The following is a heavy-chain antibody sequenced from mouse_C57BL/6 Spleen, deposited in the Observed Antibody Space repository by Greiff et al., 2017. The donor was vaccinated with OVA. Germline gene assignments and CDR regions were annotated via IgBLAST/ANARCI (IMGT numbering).Heavy chain of an antibody. CDR1: GFTFSDYG. V-gene: IGHV5-17*01. J-gene: IGHJ4*01. D-gene: IGHD1-1*01. CDR2: ISSGSSTI. CDR3: ARFSITTVVARDYYAMDY. Sequence: EVQVVESGGGLVKPGGSLKLSCAASGFTFSDYGMHWVRQAPEKGLEWVAYISSGSSTIYYADTVKGRFTISRDNAKNTLFLQMTSLRSEDTAMYYCARFSITTVVARDYYAMDYWGQGTSVTVSS.